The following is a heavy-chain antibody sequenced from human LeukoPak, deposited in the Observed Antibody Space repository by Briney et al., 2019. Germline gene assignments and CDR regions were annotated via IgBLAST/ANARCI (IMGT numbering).Heavy chain of an antibody. CDR1: GFTFSGHF. D-gene: IGHD1-26*01. CDR2: TRNKANSYIT. V-gene: IGHV3-72*01. Sequence: GGSLRLSCAASGFTFSGHFLDWVRQAPGKGLEWVGRTRNKANSYITEYAASVKGRFTISRDDSKNSLYLQMSSLKTDDTAMYYCASIRGTFGYWGQGTLFTVS. CDR3: ASIRGTFGY. J-gene: IGHJ4*02.